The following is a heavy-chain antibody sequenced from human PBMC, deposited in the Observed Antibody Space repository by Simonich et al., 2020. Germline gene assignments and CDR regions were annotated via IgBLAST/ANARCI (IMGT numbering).Heavy chain of an antibody. Sequence: QVQLQESGPGLVKPSETLSLTCAVSGYSISSVYYGGWIRQPSGKGLEWIESIYHKGNTYAHPALKRRVTISVDTSKNQFSLKLSSVTAADTAVYYCARVGYSNYYYYGMDVWGQGTTVTVSS. CDR2: IYHKGNT. J-gene: IGHJ6*02. V-gene: IGHV4-38-2*01. CDR1: GYSISSVYY. D-gene: IGHD6-13*01. CDR3: ARVGYSNYYYYGMDV.